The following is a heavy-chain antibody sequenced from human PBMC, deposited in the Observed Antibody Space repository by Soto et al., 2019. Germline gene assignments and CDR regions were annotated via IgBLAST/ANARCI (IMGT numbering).Heavy chain of an antibody. CDR2: ISGSGGST. D-gene: IGHD4-17*01. J-gene: IGHJ4*02. Sequence: TGGSLRLSCAASGFTFSSYAMSWVRQAPGKGLEWVSAISGSGGSTYYADSVKGRFTISRDNSKNTLYLQMNSLRAEDTAVYYCAEDFNYGDLYYFDYWGQGTLVTVSS. CDR3: AEDFNYGDLYYFDY. CDR1: GFTFSSYA. V-gene: IGHV3-23*01.